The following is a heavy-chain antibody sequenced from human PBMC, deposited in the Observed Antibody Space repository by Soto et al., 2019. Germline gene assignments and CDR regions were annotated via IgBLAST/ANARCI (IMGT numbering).Heavy chain of an antibody. CDR3: ASLREGIAARQGLPPHYGMDV. Sequence: SVKVSCKASGGTFSSYAISWVRQAPGQGLEWMGGIIPIFGTANYAQKFQGRVTITADESTSTAYMELSSLRSEDTAVYYCASLREGIAARQGLPPHYGMDVCGQGPTVTVSS. J-gene: IGHJ6*02. CDR2: IIPIFGTA. D-gene: IGHD6-6*01. CDR1: GGTFSSYA. V-gene: IGHV1-69*13.